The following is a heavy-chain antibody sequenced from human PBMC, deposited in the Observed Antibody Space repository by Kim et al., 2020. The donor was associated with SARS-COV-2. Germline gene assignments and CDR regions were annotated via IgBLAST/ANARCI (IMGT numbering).Heavy chain of an antibody. CDR2: IYYSGST. J-gene: IGHJ4*02. Sequence: SETLSLTCTVSGGSISRYYWSWIRQPPGKGLEWIGYIYYSGSTNNNPYLKSRVTISVDTSKNQFSLKLSSVTAADTAVYYCARHYDFWSGYSKWIFDYWGQGTLVTVSS. CDR1: GGSISRYY. V-gene: IGHV4-59*08. D-gene: IGHD3-3*01. CDR3: ARHYDFWSGYSKWIFDY.